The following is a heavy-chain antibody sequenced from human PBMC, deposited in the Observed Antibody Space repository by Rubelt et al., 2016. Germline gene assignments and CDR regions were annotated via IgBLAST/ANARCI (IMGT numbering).Heavy chain of an antibody. D-gene: IGHD3-3*01. V-gene: IGHV3-30*04. CDR1: TFSSYA. CDR3: ARALITIFGVVIHHYYYGMDV. J-gene: IGHJ6*02. Sequence: TFSSYAMHWVRQAPGKGLEWVAVISYDGSNKYYADSVKGRFTISRDNSKNTLYLQMNSLRAEDTAVYYCARALITIFGVVIHHYYYGMDVWGQGTTVTVSS. CDR2: ISYDGSNK.